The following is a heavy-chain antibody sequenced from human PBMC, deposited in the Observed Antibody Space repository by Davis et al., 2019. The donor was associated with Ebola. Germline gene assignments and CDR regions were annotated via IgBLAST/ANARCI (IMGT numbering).Heavy chain of an antibody. CDR2: ISSSSSYI. CDR1: GFTFSSYG. J-gene: IGHJ4*02. Sequence: GESLKISCAASGFTFSSYGMHWVRQAPGKGLEWVSSISSSSSYIYYADSVKGRFTISRDNAKNSLYLQMNSLRAEDTAVYYCAREIMATIIYWGQGTLVTVSS. V-gene: IGHV3-21*01. D-gene: IGHD5-12*01. CDR3: AREIMATIIY.